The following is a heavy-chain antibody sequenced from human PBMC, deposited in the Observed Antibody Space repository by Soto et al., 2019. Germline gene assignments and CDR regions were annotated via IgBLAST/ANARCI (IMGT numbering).Heavy chain of an antibody. CDR3: AGGSITIFGVVTYRHPYGMDV. D-gene: IGHD3-3*01. J-gene: IGHJ6*02. Sequence: GGSVTVSCPASGYTFTSYGISWVRQAPGQGLEWMGWISAYNGNTNYAQKLQGRVTMTTDTSTSTAYMELRSLRSDDTAVYYCAGGSITIFGVVTYRHPYGMDVWGQGTTVTVSS. CDR2: ISAYNGNT. CDR1: GYTFTSYG. V-gene: IGHV1-18*01.